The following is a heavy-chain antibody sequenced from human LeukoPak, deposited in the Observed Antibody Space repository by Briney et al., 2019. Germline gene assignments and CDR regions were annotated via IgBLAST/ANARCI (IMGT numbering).Heavy chain of an antibody. CDR1: GFIFGVYG. CDR3: ATEPQRGSSGWY. J-gene: IGHJ4*02. CDR2: LGRDGGHE. Sequence: GGSLRLSCAASGFIFGVYGMHWVRQAPGKGLEWVAVLGRDGGHEDYADSVKGRFTISRDNSKNTLYLQMNSLRDEDTAVYYCATEPQRGSSGWYWGQGTLVTVSS. D-gene: IGHD6-19*01. V-gene: IGHV3-30*02.